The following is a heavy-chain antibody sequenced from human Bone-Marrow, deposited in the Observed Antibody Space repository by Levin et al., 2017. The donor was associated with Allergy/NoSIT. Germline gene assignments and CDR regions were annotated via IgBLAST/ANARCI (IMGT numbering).Heavy chain of an antibody. CDR2: INSDVSIT. D-gene: IGHD4-17*01. CDR1: GFTFSSYW. J-gene: IGHJ6*02. CDR3: ARVLTTADGMDG. Sequence: GGSLRLSCAASGFTFSSYWMHWVRQAPGKGLVWVSRINSDVSITTYADSVKGRFTISRDNAKNALYLQMNSLRAEDTAVYYCARVLTTADGMDGWGQGTTVTVSS. V-gene: IGHV3-74*01.